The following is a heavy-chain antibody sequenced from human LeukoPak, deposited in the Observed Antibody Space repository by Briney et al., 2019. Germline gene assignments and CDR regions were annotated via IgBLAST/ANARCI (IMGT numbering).Heavy chain of an antibody. CDR1: GASISSSSYY. J-gene: IGHJ4*02. Sequence: SETLSLTCTVSGASISSSSYYWGWIRQPPGKGLEWIGSIYYSGSTYYNPSLKSRVTISVDTSKNQFSLKLSSVTAADTAVYYCARDSVIVRYYDSSGYPGFDYWGQGTLVTVSS. CDR3: ARDSVIVRYYDSSGYPGFDY. V-gene: IGHV4-39*07. CDR2: IYYSGST. D-gene: IGHD3-22*01.